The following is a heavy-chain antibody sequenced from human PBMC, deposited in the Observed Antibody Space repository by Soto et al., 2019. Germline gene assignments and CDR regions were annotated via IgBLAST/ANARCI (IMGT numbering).Heavy chain of an antibody. D-gene: IGHD5-12*01. V-gene: IGHV3-23*01. Sequence: EVQLLDSGGGLVQPGGSLRLSCAASGFTFSNYVMNWVRQAPGKGLDLFSAISARGGSTYYADSVKGRFTISSDNSKSTLYLQMSSLRAEDTAVYYCAKVPLGSGYDLESWGQGTMVTVSS. CDR1: GFTFSNYV. CDR2: ISARGGST. J-gene: IGHJ4*02. CDR3: AKVPLGSGYDLES.